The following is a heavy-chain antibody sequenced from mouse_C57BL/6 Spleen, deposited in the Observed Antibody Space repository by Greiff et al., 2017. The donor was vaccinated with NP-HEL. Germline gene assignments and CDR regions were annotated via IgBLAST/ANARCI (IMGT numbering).Heavy chain of an antibody. J-gene: IGHJ2*01. CDR2: ISAGGSYT. D-gene: IGHD5-1*01. CDR3: ARNQSNYVDY. Sequence: EVMLVESGGGLVKPGGSLKLSCAASGFTFSSYAMSWVRQTPEKRLEWVATISAGGSYTYYPDNVKGRFTISRDNAKNNLYLQMSHLKSEDTAMYYCARNQSNYVDYWGQGTTLTVSS. V-gene: IGHV5-4*03. CDR1: GFTFSSYA.